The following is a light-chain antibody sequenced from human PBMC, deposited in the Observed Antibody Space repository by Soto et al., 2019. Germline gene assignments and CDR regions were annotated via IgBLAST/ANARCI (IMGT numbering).Light chain of an antibody. CDR2: GVT. V-gene: IGLV2-14*01. Sequence: QSALTQPASVSGSPGQSITISCTGTNSDIGGYNYVSWYRHHPGKAPKLMIYGVTNRPSGVSNRFSGSKSGNTASLTISGLQDEDEADYYCSSYTSSSTLVFGGGTKLTVL. CDR3: SSYTSSSTLV. J-gene: IGLJ2*01. CDR1: NSDIGGYNY.